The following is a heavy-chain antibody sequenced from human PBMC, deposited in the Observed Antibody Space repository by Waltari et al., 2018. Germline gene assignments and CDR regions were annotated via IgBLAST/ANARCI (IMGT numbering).Heavy chain of an antibody. CDR1: GFTFRSYW. J-gene: IGHJ6*02. V-gene: IGHV3-74*01. CDR3: ARDLLTPSVSYFGMDL. D-gene: IGHD4-4*01. Sequence: EVQVVESGGGLVQPGGSLRLPCEASGFTFRSYWMHRVRQAPGKGLGWVSRIDNDGRTAKYADSVRGRFTVSRDNARNTLYLQMNSLRAEDTAVYYCARDLLTPSVSYFGMDLWGQGTTVTVSS. CDR2: IDNDGRTA.